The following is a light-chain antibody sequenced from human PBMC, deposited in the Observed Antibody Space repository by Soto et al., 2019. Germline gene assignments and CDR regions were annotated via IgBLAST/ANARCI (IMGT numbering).Light chain of an antibody. CDR3: QQYNNYSWT. V-gene: IGKV1-5*03. CDR2: KAS. J-gene: IGKJ1*01. Sequence: IQMPPSPSTLSASVGDSVPITCRASQSISSWLAWYQQKPGKAPKLLIYKASSLESGVPSRFSGSGSGTEFTLTISSLQPDDFATYYCQQYNNYSWTFGQGSKVDIK. CDR1: QSISSW.